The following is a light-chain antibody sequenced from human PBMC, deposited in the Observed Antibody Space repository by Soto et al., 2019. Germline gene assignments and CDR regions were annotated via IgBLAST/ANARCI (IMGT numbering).Light chain of an antibody. CDR2: DVT. Sequence: QSVLSQPASVSGSPGQSITISCTGTSSDVGGYEYVSWYQHQPDKAPKLIIYDVTNRPSGVSTRFSGSKSGNTASLTISGIQNEDEADYYRASITRSSTSVFGTGTKVTVL. V-gene: IGLV2-14*01. CDR3: ASITRSSTSV. CDR1: SSDVGGYEY. J-gene: IGLJ1*01.